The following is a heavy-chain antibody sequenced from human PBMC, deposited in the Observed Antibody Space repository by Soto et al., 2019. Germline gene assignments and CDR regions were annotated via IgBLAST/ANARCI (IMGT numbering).Heavy chain of an antibody. D-gene: IGHD3-22*01. Sequence: EVQLVESGGGLVQPGRSLRLSCTASGFIFGDYALSWVRQAPGKGLEWVGFITRKDYAGRPETAASVKDRFTTSRDESKNSVYLQMNSLKTEDTAVYYCVRATYFSDSSGYTRCLDYWGQGTLVTVSS. CDR2: ITRKDYAGRP. CDR3: VRATYFSDSSGYTRCLDY. V-gene: IGHV3-49*04. J-gene: IGHJ4*02. CDR1: GFIFGDYA.